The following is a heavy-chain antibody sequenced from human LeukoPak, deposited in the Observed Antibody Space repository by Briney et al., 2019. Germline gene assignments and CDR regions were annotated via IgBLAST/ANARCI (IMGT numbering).Heavy chain of an antibody. CDR3: AREAAAAQSYYFDY. CDR2: ISYDGSNK. CDR1: GFTFSSYA. V-gene: IGHV3-30*04. J-gene: IGHJ4*02. D-gene: IGHD6-13*01. Sequence: PGRSLRLSCAASGFTFSSYAMHWVRQAPGKGLEWVAVISYDGSNKYYADSVKGRSTISRDNSKNTLYLQMNSLRAEDTAVYYCAREAAAAQSYYFDYWGQGTLVTVSS.